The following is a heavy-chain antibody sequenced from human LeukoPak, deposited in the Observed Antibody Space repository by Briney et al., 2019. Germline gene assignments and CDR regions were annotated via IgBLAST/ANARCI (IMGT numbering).Heavy chain of an antibody. CDR1: GYTFASYG. D-gene: IGHD2-2*01. CDR3: ARVPGLYCSSTSCYEVGYSRSWTGY. J-gene: IGHJ4*02. V-gene: IGHV1-18*01. Sequence: EASVKVSCKASGYTFASYGISWVRQAPGQGLEWMGWISAYNGNTNYAQKLQGRVTMTTDTSTSTAYMELRSLRSDDTAVYYCARVPGLYCSSTSCYEVGYSRSWTGYWGQGTLVTVSS. CDR2: ISAYNGNT.